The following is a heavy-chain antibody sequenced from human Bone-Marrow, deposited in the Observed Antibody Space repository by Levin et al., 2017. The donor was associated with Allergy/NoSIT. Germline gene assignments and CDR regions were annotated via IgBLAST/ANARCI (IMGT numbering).Heavy chain of an antibody. Sequence: PGGSLRLSCAASGFTFSSYAMHWVRQAPGKGLEWVAVISYDGSNKYYADSVKGRFTISRDNSKNTLYLQMNSLRAEDTAVYYCARVGVRGLYVDYWGQGTLVTVSS. J-gene: IGHJ4*02. CDR1: GFTFSSYA. CDR2: ISYDGSNK. D-gene: IGHD2-8*01. CDR3: ARVGVRGLYVDY. V-gene: IGHV3-30-3*01.